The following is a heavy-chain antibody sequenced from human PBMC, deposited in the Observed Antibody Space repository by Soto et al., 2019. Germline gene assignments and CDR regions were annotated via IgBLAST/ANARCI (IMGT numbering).Heavy chain of an antibody. CDR1: GGSFSGYY. Sequence: SETLSLTCAVYGGSFSGYYWSWIRQPPGKGLEWIGEIKLSGSTNYNPSLKSRVTMSVDTSKNQFSLKLSSVTAADTAVYYCAGGLIPYYFDYWGQGTLVTVSS. CDR2: IKLSGST. J-gene: IGHJ4*02. CDR3: AGGLIPYYFDY. V-gene: IGHV4-34*01.